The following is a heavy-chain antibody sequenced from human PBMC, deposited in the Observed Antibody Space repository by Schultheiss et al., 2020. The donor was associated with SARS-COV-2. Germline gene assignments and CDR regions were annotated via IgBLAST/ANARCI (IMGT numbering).Heavy chain of an antibody. J-gene: IGHJ6*03. CDR2: ISGSGGST. CDR1: GFTFSSYA. CDR3: ATKARDGSGGSGHYPAGYYYYMDV. D-gene: IGHD2-15*01. Sequence: GGSLRLSCAASGFTFSSYAMSWVRQAPGKGLEWVSAISGSGGSTYYADSVKGRFTISRDNSKNTLYLQMNSLRAEDTAVYYCATKARDGSGGSGHYPAGYYYYMDVWGKGTTVTVS. V-gene: IGHV3-23*01.